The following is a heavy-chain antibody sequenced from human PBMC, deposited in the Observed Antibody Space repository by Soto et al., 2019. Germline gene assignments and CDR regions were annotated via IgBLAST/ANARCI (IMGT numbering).Heavy chain of an antibody. Sequence: GGSLRLSCSASGFTFEDFAMHWVRRVPGKGLEWVAGNRCNGEAVGYAASVKGRCTSSRDNAKKLLFLQMNSLRVDDTALYYCVKDGEAASPGWFDTWGQGTQVTVSS. V-gene: IGHV3-9*01. CDR1: GFTFEDFA. D-gene: IGHD6-6*01. J-gene: IGHJ5*02. CDR2: NRCNGEAV. CDR3: VKDGEAASPGWFDT.